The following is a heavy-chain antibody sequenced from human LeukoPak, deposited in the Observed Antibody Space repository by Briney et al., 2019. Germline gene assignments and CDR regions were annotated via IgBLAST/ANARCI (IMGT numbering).Heavy chain of an antibody. J-gene: IGHJ4*02. V-gene: IGHV1-69*04. CDR1: GGTFSSYA. CDR2: IIPILGIA. Sequence: ASVKVSCKASGGTFSSYAISWVRQAPGQGLEWMGRIIPILGIANYAQKFQGRVTITADKSTSTAYMELSSLRSEDTAVYYCARGYYYDSSGYYGASGYWGQGTLVTVSS. D-gene: IGHD3-22*01. CDR3: ARGYYYDSSGYYGASGY.